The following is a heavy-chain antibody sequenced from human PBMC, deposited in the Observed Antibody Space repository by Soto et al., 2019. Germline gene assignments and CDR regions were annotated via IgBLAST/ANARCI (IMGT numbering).Heavy chain of an antibody. CDR2: ISSSSSYI. CDR3: ARDIGAEWKYSSSWYFFDY. Sequence: EVQLVESGGGLVKPGGSLRLSCAASGFTFSSYSMNWVRQAPGKGLEWVSSISSSSSYIYYADSVKGRFTISRDNAKNSLYLQMNSLRAEDTAVYYCARDIGAEWKYSSSWYFFDYWGQGTLVTVSS. V-gene: IGHV3-21*01. CDR1: GFTFSSYS. J-gene: IGHJ4*02. D-gene: IGHD6-13*01.